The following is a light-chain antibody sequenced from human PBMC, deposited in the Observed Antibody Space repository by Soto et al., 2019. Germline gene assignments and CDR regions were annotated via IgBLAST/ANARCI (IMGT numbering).Light chain of an antibody. CDR3: MQGTQWPPT. CDR1: QSLVYTDGDTY. Sequence: DVVMTQSPLSLPVTLGQPAAISCRSIQSLVYTDGDTYLNWIQQRPGQSPRRLIYRVSNRDSGVPDRLRGSGSGNAFALEISRVEAEDVGVYYCMQGTQWPPTFGQGTKLE. J-gene: IGKJ2*01. CDR2: RVS. V-gene: IGKV2-30*01.